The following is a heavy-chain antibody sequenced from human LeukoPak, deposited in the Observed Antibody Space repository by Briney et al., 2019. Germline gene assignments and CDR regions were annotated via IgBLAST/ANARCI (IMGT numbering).Heavy chain of an antibody. CDR1: GGSISGYY. J-gene: IGHJ5*02. D-gene: IGHD3-10*01. V-gene: IGHV4-34*01. CDR3: ARGIGYYGSGSYYRAPRWFDP. Sequence: SETLSLTCTVFGGSISGYYWSWIRQPPGKGLEWIGEINHSGSTNYNPSLKSRVTISVDTSKNQFSLKLSSVTAADTAVYYCARGIGYYGSGSYYRAPRWFDPWGQGTLVTVSS. CDR2: INHSGST.